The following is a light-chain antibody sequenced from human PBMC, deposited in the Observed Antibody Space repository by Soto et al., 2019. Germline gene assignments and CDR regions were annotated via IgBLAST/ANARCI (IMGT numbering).Light chain of an antibody. CDR3: HQRQSWHRT. V-gene: IGKV3D-11*01. CDR1: QAVNTR. J-gene: IGKJ1*01. Sequence: EIVLTQSPATLSSFPGDRVTLSCRASQAVNTRLAWYQHKPGQAPRLLIYLTSNRAAGIPARFSGSGSGTDFTPTISDVEPEDFAVYYCHQRQSWHRTFGQGTKVDIK. CDR2: LTS.